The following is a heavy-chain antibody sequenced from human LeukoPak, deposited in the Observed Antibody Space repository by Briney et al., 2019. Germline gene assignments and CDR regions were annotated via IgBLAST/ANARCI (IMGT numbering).Heavy chain of an antibody. CDR2: IKQDGSEK. D-gene: IGHD4-17*01. J-gene: IGHJ5*02. Sequence: PGGSLRLSCAASGIIITSYWMSWVRQTPGKGLEWVANIKQDGSEKNYVDSVKGRYTIFRDNARNSLYLEMKRLRAQDTAVLYCASPSYGSNHWGEGTLVIVSS. CDR3: ASPSYGSNH. CDR1: GIIITSYW. V-gene: IGHV3-7*01.